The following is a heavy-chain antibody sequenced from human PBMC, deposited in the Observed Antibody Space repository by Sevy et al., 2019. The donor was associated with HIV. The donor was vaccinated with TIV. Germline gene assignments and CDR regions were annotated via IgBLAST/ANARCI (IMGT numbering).Heavy chain of an antibody. CDR1: GFTFSSYS. J-gene: IGHJ4*02. CDR3: ARGLGRWVTVEVGDY. V-gene: IGHV3-21*01. CDR2: ISSSSSYI. D-gene: IGHD2-21*02. Sequence: GGSLRLSCAASGFTFSSYSMNWVRQAPGKGLEWVSSISSSSSYIYYADSVKGRFTISRDKPKNSLYLQMNSLRAEDTAVYYCARGLGRWVTVEVGDYWGQGTLVTVSS.